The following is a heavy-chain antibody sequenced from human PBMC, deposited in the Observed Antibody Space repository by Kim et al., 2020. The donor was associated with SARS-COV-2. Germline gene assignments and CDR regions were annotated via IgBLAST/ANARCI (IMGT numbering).Heavy chain of an antibody. J-gene: IGHJ6*02. V-gene: IGHV4-34*01. CDR3: ARRLEAAGIKYYYGMDV. Sequence: LKSRVTISVDTSKNQFSLKLSSVTAADTAVYYCARRLEAAGIKYYYGMDVWGQGTTVTVSS. D-gene: IGHD6-13*01.